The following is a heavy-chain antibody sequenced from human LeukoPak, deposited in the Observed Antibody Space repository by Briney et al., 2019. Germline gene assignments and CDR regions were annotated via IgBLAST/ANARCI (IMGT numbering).Heavy chain of an antibody. CDR2: IFSGGTT. Sequence: GGSLRLSCAAFGFSFNNAWMSWVRQAPGKGLEWVSVIFSGGTTYYADSVKGRFTISRDNSKNTLYLQMNSLRAEDTAVYYCAREGNYYDMDVWGQGTTVTVSS. CDR3: AREGNYYDMDV. J-gene: IGHJ6*02. CDR1: GFSFNNAW. V-gene: IGHV3-53*01.